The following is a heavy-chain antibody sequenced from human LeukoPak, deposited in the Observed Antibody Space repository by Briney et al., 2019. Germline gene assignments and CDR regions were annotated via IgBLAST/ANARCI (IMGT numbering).Heavy chain of an antibody. CDR1: GFTFSSYA. D-gene: IGHD6-19*01. CDR2: ISGSGGST. V-gene: IGHV3-23*01. J-gene: IGHJ4*02. CDR3: AKWGTQWPIFDY. Sequence: GGSLRLSCAASGFTFSSYAMSWVRQAPGKGLEWVSAISGSGGSTYYADSVRGRFTISRDNSKNTLYLQMNSLRAEDTAVYYCAKWGTQWPIFDYWGQGTLVTVSS.